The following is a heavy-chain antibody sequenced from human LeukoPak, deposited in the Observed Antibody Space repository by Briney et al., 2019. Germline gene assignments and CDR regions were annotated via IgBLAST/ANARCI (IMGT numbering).Heavy chain of an antibody. CDR2: IKTDGSEK. CDR3: ARVTRSGTYSWFDY. V-gene: IGHV3-7*01. CDR1: GFVFGDYW. Sequence: AGGSLRLSCVGSGFVFGDYWMTWVRQAPGRGLGWVANIKTDGSEKNYVDSMKGRFTISRDNAKDSLYLQMSSLRAEDAAIYYCARVTRSGTYSWFDYWGQGTQVTVSS. J-gene: IGHJ4*02. D-gene: IGHD1-26*01.